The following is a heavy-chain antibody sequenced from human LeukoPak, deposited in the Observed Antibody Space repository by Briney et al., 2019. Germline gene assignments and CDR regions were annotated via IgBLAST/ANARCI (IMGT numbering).Heavy chain of an antibody. J-gene: IGHJ4*02. CDR2: IYYSGST. V-gene: IGHV4-39*07. CDR3: ASREGYYYGSRSHYPLL. CDR1: GGSISSSSYY. D-gene: IGHD3-10*01. Sequence: PSETLSLTCTVSGGSISSSSYYWGWIRQPPGKGLEWIGSIYYSGSTYYNPSLKSRVTISVDTSKNQFSLKLSSVTAADTAVYYCASREGYYYGSRSHYPLLWGQGTLVTVSS.